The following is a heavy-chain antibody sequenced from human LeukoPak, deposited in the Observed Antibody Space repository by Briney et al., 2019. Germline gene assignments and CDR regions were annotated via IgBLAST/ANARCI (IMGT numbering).Heavy chain of an antibody. J-gene: IGHJ2*01. V-gene: IGHV4-38-2*02. D-gene: IGHD6-13*01. CDR1: GCSISSGYY. CDR2: IYHSGST. Sequence: PSETLSLTCTVSGCSISSGYYWGWIRQPPGKGLEWIGSIYHSGSTYYNPSLKSRVTISVDTSKNQFSLKLSSVTAADTAVYYCARDIEAAARVRLTSYFDLWGRGTLVTVSS. CDR3: ARDIEAAARVRLTSYFDL.